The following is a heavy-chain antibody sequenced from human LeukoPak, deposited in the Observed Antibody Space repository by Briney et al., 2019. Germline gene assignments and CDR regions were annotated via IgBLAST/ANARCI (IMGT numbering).Heavy chain of an antibody. V-gene: IGHV3-30*02. CDR1: GFTFSNYG. CDR3: AKGRYYGSGSHEYFQH. D-gene: IGHD3-10*01. Sequence: GGSLRLSCAASGFTFSNYGMHWVRQAPGKGPEWVAFIRYDGSYKYYADSVKGRFTISRDTSKNTLYVQMNSLRVEDTAVYYCAKGRYYGSGSHEYFQHWGQGTLVTVSS. CDR2: IRYDGSYK. J-gene: IGHJ1*01.